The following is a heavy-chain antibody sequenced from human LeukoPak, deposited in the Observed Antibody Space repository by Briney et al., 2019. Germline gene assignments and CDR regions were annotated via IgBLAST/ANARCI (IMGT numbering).Heavy chain of an antibody. Sequence: PGGSLRLSCAASGFTLSRYGMHWVRQAPGKGLEWLAVISYTGSFISYADSVKGRFTISRDNSKNTLYLQMNSLRAEDTAVYYCARHLNYYLDYWGQGTLVTVSS. CDR3: ARHLNYYLDY. V-gene: IGHV3-30*03. CDR1: GFTLSRYG. CDR2: ISYTGSFI. D-gene: IGHD3-10*01. J-gene: IGHJ4*02.